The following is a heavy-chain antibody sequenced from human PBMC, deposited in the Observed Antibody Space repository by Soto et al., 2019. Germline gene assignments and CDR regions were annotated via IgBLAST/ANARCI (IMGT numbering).Heavy chain of an antibody. CDR1: GYSFTSYW. V-gene: IGHV5-51*01. CDR2: IYLGGSHT. CDR3: ARQRGYAFWSGYLDV. D-gene: IGHD3-3*01. J-gene: IGHJ6*02. Sequence: PGESLKISCRGSGYSFTSYWIGWVRQMPWKGLGVVGIIYLGGSHTRYSPSFQGQVTISADKSIRTACLLWSSLKASDTAMYYCARQRGYAFWSGYLDVWGQGTTVTVSS.